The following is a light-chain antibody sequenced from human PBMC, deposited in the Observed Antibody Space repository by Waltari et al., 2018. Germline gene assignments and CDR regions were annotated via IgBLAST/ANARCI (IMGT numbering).Light chain of an antibody. CDR2: AAS. CDR1: QSISSY. J-gene: IGKJ4*01. CDR3: QQSYSTPLT. Sequence: DIQMTQSPSSLSASVGDRVTITCRASQSISSYLHWYQQKPGKAPKLLIYAASSLESGVPSRFSGSGYGTDFTLTISSLQPEDFATYYCQQSYSTPLTFGGGTKVEIK. V-gene: IGKV1-39*01.